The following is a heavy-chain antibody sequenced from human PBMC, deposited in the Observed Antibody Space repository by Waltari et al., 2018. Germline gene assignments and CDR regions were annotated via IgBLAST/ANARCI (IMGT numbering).Heavy chain of an antibody. CDR3: ARLTLYDAFDI. V-gene: IGHV4-38-2*01. CDR1: GYSISSGYY. CDR2: IYHSGST. J-gene: IGHJ3*02. Sequence: QVQLQESGPGLVKPSETLSLTCAVSGYSISSGYYWGWIRQPPGKGLEWIGSIYHSGSTYYNPSLKSRVTISVDTSKNQFSLKLSSVTAADTAVYYCARLTLYDAFDIWGQGTMVTVSS.